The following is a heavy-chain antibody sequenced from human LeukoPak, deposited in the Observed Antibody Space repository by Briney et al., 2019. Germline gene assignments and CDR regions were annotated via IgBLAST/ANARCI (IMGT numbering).Heavy chain of an antibody. D-gene: IGHD2-2*02. Sequence: PGGSLRLSCAASGFTFSSYGMLWVRQAPGKGLEWVAFIRYDGSNKYYVDSVTGRFTISRDNSKNTLFLQMNSLRAEDTAVYFCAKGYKRLTWRRTYNRFDPWGQGTLVTVSS. CDR3: AKGYKRLTWRRTYNRFDP. J-gene: IGHJ5*02. CDR2: IRYDGSNK. CDR1: GFTFSSYG. V-gene: IGHV3-30*02.